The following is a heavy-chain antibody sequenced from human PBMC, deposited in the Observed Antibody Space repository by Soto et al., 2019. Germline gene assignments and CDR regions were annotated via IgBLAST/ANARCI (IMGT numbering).Heavy chain of an antibody. CDR3: ARRGDYYDSSGDAFDI. D-gene: IGHD3-22*01. CDR1: GGSFSGYY. J-gene: IGHJ3*02. V-gene: IGHV4-34*01. Sequence: PSETLSLTCAVYGGSFSGYYWTWIRQPPGKRPEWIGEINDSGSTNYNPSLKSRVTISVDTSKNQFSLKVRSVTAADTAVYYCARRGDYYDSSGDAFDIWGQGTMVTVSS. CDR2: INDSGST.